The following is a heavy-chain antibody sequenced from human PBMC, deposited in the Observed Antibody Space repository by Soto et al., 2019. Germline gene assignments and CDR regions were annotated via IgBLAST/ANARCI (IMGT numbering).Heavy chain of an antibody. CDR1: GFDFSAYA. Sequence: EVHLLESGGTLIQPGGSLRLSCAASGFDFSAYAMTWVRQAPGKGLEWVSSIIHTGGATYYASSVKGRFTISRDNSNNILYLQMNSLGADDTAMYYCAKDWPGTSSVTSDYWGQGTLVTVSS. J-gene: IGHJ4*02. D-gene: IGHD4-17*01. CDR3: AKDWPGTSSVTSDY. V-gene: IGHV3-23*01. CDR2: IIHTGGAT.